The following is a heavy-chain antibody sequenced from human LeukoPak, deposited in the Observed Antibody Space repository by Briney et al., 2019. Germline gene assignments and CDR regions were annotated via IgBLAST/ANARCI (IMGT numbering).Heavy chain of an antibody. Sequence: ASVKVSCKASGYTFTGYYMHWVRQAPGQGLEWMGWINPNSGGTNYAQKFQGRVTMTRDTSISTAYMELSRLRSDDTAVYYCARRLDYYDSSGYYYGFDYWGQGTLVTVSS. CDR3: ARRLDYYDSSGYYYGFDY. V-gene: IGHV1-2*02. J-gene: IGHJ4*02. CDR1: GYTFTGYY. D-gene: IGHD3-22*01. CDR2: INPNSGGT.